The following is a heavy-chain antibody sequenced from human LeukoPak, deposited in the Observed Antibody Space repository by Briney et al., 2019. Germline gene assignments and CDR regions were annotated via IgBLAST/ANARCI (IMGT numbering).Heavy chain of an antibody. D-gene: IGHD6-13*01. CDR3: ARDNGYSSSWFREAWFDP. CDR1: GFTFSSYS. V-gene: IGHV3-21*01. Sequence: GGSLRLSCAASGFTFSSYSMNWVRQAPGKGLEWVSFISSGSTYINYADSVKGRFTTSRDNAKNSLYLQMNSLRAEDTAVYYCARDNGYSSSWFREAWFDPWGQGTLVTVSS. J-gene: IGHJ5*02. CDR2: ISSGSTYI.